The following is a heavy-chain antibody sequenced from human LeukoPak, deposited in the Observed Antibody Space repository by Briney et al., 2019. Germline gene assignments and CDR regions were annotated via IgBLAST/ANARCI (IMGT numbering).Heavy chain of an antibody. Sequence: GGSLRLSCAASEFTFSSHQMSWIRQAPGKRLAWVAKITQDGSEKYYMDSVKGRFIISRDNGKNSLYLQINSLRVEDTAVYYCARDWRQDNAFDLWGQGTMVTVSS. J-gene: IGHJ3*01. CDR1: EFTFSSHQ. V-gene: IGHV3-7*01. D-gene: IGHD2-15*01. CDR2: ITQDGSEK. CDR3: ARDWRQDNAFDL.